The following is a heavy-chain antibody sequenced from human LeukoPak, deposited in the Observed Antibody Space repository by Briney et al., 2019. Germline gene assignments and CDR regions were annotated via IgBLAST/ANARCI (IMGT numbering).Heavy chain of an antibody. J-gene: IGHJ4*02. V-gene: IGHV3-23*01. Sequence: GGSLRLSCAASGFTFRSYGMSWVRQAPGKGLEWVSVISGSGGNTDYADSVKGRFTISRDNSKNTLYLQMNSLRAEDTAVYYCAKRDFTFDYWGQGTLVTVSS. CDR1: GFTFRSYG. CDR3: AKRDFTFDY. CDR2: ISGSGGNT. D-gene: IGHD3-3*01.